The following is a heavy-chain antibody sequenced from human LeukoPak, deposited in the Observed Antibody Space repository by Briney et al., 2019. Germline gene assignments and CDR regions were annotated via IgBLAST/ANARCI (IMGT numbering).Heavy chain of an antibody. CDR2: FNPNSGGT. J-gene: IGHJ4*02. Sequence: GASVKVSCKASGYTFTAYYIHWVRQAPGQGLEWMGWFNPNSGGTNYAQEFQGRVTITRDTSISTAYMELSRLRSDDTAVYYCAREYYFDNSGYYGVGDYWGQGTLVTVSS. CDR1: GYTFTAYY. V-gene: IGHV1-2*02. D-gene: IGHD3-22*01. CDR3: AREYYFDNSGYYGVGDY.